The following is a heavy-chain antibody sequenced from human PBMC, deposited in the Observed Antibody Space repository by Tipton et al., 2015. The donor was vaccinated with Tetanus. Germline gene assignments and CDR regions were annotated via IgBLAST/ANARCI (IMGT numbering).Heavy chain of an antibody. J-gene: IGHJ6*02. CDR3: ARHVHGFGALLTPAATHYYYGMDV. D-gene: IGHD2-2*01. CDR2: IHSGGRA. CDR1: IGSINSGSYH. V-gene: IGHV4-39*01. Sequence: TLSLTCAVSIGSINSGSYHWDWIRQPPGKGLEWLGGIHSGGRASYNPSLKSRLTMSLDTPKTHFSLKLSSVTATDTAVYYCARHVHGFGALLTPAATHYYYGMDVWGQGTTVTVSS.